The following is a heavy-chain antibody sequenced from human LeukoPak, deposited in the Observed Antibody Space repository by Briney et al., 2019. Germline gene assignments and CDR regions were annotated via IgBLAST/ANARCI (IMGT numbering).Heavy chain of an antibody. CDR2: IYHSGST. D-gene: IGHD3-22*01. J-gene: IGHJ4*02. CDR3: AGLVGRYSSGLYYYYLDY. V-gene: IGHV4-4*02. CDR1: GGSISSSNW. Sequence: SGTLSLTCAVSGGSISSSNWWSWVRQPPGKGLEWIGEIYHSGSTNYNPSLKSRVTISIDKSKNQFFLNLSSVTAADTAVYYCAGLVGRYSSGLYYYYLDYWGQGTLVTVSS.